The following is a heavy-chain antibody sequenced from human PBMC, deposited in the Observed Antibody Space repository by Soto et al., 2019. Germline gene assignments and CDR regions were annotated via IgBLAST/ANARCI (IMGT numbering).Heavy chain of an antibody. Sequence: QVRLVESGGGVVQPGRSLRLSCAASGFKLDNFGMHWVRQAPGKVPAWVAVIWHDGTNEHYADSVKGRFTISRDNSKKKGSLEMNSLGGDATDMYDCARDRGVGATKDKDYWGQGTRVTVS. CDR1: GFKLDNFG. V-gene: IGHV3-33*08. CDR2: IWHDGTNE. J-gene: IGHJ4*02. CDR3: ARDRGVGATKDKDY. D-gene: IGHD1-26*01.